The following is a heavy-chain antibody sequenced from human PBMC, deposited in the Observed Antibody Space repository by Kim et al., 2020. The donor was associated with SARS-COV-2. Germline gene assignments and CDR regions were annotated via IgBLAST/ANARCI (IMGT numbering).Heavy chain of an antibody. Sequence: SETLSLTCTVSGGSISSGGYYWSWIRQHPGKGLEWIGYIYYSGSTYYNPSLKSRVTISVDTSKNQFPLKLSSVTAADTDVYYCARAKNMIVVVIGAFDIWGQGTMVTVSS. CDR3: ARAKNMIVVVIGAFDI. D-gene: IGHD3-22*01. J-gene: IGHJ3*02. V-gene: IGHV4-31*03. CDR1: GGSISSGGYY. CDR2: IYYSGST.